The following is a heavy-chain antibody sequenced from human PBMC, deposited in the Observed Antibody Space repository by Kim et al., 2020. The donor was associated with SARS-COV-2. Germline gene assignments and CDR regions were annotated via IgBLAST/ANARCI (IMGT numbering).Heavy chain of an antibody. V-gene: IGHV1-8*01. CDR3: ARGRHRSSTSCQTSGMDV. CDR2: MNPNSGNT. Sequence: ASVKVSCKASGYTFTSYDINWVRQATGQGLEWMGWMNPNSGNTGYAQKFQGRVTLTRNTSISTAYMELSSLRSEDTAVYYCARGRHRSSTSCQTSGMDVWGQGTTVTVSS. D-gene: IGHD2-2*01. J-gene: IGHJ6*02. CDR1: GYTFTSYD.